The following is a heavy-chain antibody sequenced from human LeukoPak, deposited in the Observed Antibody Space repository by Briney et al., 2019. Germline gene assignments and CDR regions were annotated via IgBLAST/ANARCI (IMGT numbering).Heavy chain of an antibody. CDR3: AREKRQQLVLYYYYYMDV. V-gene: IGHV4-59*01. J-gene: IGHJ6*03. CDR2: IYYSGST. Sequence: SETLSLTCTVSGGSISSYYWSGIRQPPGKGLEWIGYIYYSGSTNYNPSLKSRVAISVDTSKNQFSLKLSSVTAADTAVYYCAREKRQQLVLYYYYYMDVWGKGTTVTVSS. CDR1: GGSISSYY. D-gene: IGHD6-13*01.